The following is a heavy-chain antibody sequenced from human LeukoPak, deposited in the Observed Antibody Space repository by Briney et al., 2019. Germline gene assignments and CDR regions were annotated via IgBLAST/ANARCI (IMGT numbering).Heavy chain of an antibody. CDR2: IRKDGCEI. CDR1: GFSFSASW. V-gene: IGHV3-7*01. J-gene: IGHJ4*02. CDR3: ARDGDSWNDFDY. D-gene: IGHD1-1*01. Sequence: GGSLRLSCVASGFSFSASWMTWVRQAPGKGLEWVANIRKDGCEIYYVDSVKGRFTISRDNTKNSLYLQMNRLRAEDTAVYFCARDGDSWNDFDYWGQGTLVSVSS.